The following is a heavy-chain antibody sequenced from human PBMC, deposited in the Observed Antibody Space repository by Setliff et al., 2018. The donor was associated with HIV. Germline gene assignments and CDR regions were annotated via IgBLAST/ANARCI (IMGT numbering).Heavy chain of an antibody. D-gene: IGHD3-22*01. J-gene: IGHJ4*02. Sequence: GGSLRLSCAASGFAFSNYAMMWVRQAPGKGLEWVSSISYDSRFIYHADSMKGRFTISRDNAKKLVYLQMNSLRAEDTAIYYCARDRASSGYYARFDHWGQGTLVTVSS. CDR2: ISYDSRFI. CDR1: GFAFSNYA. V-gene: IGHV3-21*01. CDR3: ARDRASSGYYARFDH.